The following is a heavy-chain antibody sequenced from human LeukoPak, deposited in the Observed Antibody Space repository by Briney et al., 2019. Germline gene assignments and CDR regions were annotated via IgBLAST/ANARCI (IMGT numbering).Heavy chain of an antibody. CDR2: IYTSGST. CDR3: ARWSGAARSIDS. V-gene: IGHV4-4*07. J-gene: IGHJ4*02. D-gene: IGHD6-6*01. Sequence: SETLSLTCTVSGGSPSNYYWNCIRQPAGKGLEWIGRIYTSGSTYYNPSLKSRVTISVDTSKNQFSLKLSSVTAADTAVYYCARWSGAARSIDSWGQGTLVTVSS. CDR1: GGSPSNYY.